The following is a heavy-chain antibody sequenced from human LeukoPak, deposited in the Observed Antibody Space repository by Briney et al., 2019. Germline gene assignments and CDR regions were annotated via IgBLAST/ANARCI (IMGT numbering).Heavy chain of an antibody. CDR3: ARGVVVTAMFDY. D-gene: IGHD2-21*02. Sequence: SETLSLTCTVSGGSVSSGSYYWSWIRQPPGKGLEWIGYIYYSGSTNYNPSLKSRVTISVDTSKNQFSLKLSSVTAADTAVYYCARGVVVTAMFDYWGQGTLVTASS. CDR2: IYYSGST. CDR1: GGSVSSGSYY. J-gene: IGHJ4*02. V-gene: IGHV4-61*01.